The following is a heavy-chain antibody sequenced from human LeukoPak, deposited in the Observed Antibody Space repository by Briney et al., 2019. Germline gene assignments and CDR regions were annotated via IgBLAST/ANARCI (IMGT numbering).Heavy chain of an antibody. Sequence: GGSLRLSCSASVFPLRSYRLELVPQAPGEGLEGVSYIISNSSTILYADSVKGRFTISRHNVKNSLYAQINSLRVEDRAVYYCARDGIMDVCGKGTTVTVSS. D-gene: IGHD1-14*01. CDR3: ARDGIMDV. CDR2: IISNSSTI. J-gene: IGHJ6*03. V-gene: IGHV3-48*01. CDR1: VFPLRSYR.